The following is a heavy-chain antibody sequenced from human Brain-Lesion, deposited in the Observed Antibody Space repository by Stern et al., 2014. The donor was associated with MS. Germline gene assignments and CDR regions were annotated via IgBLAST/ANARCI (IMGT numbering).Heavy chain of an antibody. CDR3: ARDQRGITIFGVVTDYYYLGMDV. J-gene: IGHJ6*02. V-gene: IGHV1-2*02. CDR1: GYIFTGYY. Sequence: VQLLQSAAEVKKPGASVKVSCKTSGYIFTGYYIHWVRQAPGQGLEWMAWIKPNTGGTKYAQKFQGRVTMSRDTSISTAYVELSSLTSDDTAVYYCARDQRGITIFGVVTDYYYLGMDVWGQGTTVTVSS. D-gene: IGHD3-3*01. CDR2: IKPNTGGT.